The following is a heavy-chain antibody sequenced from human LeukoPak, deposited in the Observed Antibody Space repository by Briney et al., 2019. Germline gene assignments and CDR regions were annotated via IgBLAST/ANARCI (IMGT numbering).Heavy chain of an antibody. D-gene: IGHD3-22*01. CDR2: IYSGGST. CDR1: GFTVSSNY. Sequence: GGSLRLSCAASGFTVSSNYMSWVRQAPGKGLEWVSVIYSGGSTYYADSVKGRFTISRDNSKNTLYLQMNSLRAEDTAVYYCARQGSSYYYDSSGYDDAFDIWGQGTMVTVSS. J-gene: IGHJ3*02. V-gene: IGHV3-53*05. CDR3: ARQGSSYYYDSSGYDDAFDI.